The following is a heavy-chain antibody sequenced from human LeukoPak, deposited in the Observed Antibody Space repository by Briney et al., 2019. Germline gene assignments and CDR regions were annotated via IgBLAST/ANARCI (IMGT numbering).Heavy chain of an antibody. V-gene: IGHV1-18*01. CDR3: ARHSSGWTFFDY. Sequence: ASVKVSCKASGYTFTSYGISWVRQAPGQGLEWMGWISAYNGNTNYAQKPQGRVTMTTDTSTSTAYMELRSLRSDDTAVYYCARHSSGWTFFDYWGQGTLVTVSS. D-gene: IGHD6-19*01. CDR1: GYTFTSYG. CDR2: ISAYNGNT. J-gene: IGHJ4*02.